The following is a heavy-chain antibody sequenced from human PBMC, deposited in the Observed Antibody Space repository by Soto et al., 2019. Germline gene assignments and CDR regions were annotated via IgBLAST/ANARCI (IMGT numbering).Heavy chain of an antibody. J-gene: IGHJ6*02. CDR2: IYYSGST. D-gene: IGHD5-12*01. CDR3: ARAYGGFDNGLDV. CDR1: GDSIRSYY. V-gene: IGHV4-59*01. Sequence: QVQLQESGPGLVKPSETLSLTCTVSGDSIRSYYWTWIRQPPGKGLELIGYIYYSGSTRYNPSLKSRVTISVDMSKNQFSLKLSSVIAADTAVYYCARAYGGFDNGLDVRGQGTAVTVSS.